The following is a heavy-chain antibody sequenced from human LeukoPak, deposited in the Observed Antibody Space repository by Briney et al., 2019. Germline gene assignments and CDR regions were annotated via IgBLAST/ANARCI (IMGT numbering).Heavy chain of an antibody. J-gene: IGHJ4*02. V-gene: IGHV3-48*03. Sequence: GGSLRLSCAASGFTLSSYEMNWVRQAPGKGLEWVSKISSSGSAIYYADSVKGRFTISRDNAKNSLYLQMNSLRTEDTALYYCAKDRSLDGDYVFDDWGQGTLVTVSS. CDR3: AKDRSLDGDYVFDD. D-gene: IGHD4-17*01. CDR2: ISSSGSAI. CDR1: GFTLSSYE.